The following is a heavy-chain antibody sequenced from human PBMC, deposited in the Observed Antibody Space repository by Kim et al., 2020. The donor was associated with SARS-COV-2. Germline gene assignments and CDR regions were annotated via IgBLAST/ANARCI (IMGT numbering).Heavy chain of an antibody. J-gene: IGHJ3*02. CDR3: ARDGPAYYYDSSGYYADAFDI. CDR1: GFTFSSYS. CDR2: ISSSSYI. D-gene: IGHD3-22*01. Sequence: GGSLRLSCAASGFTFSSYSMNWVRQAPGKGLEWVSSISSSSYIYYADSVKGRFTISRDNAKNSLYLQMNSLRAEDTAVYYCARDGPAYYYDSSGYYADAFDIWGQGTMVTVSS. V-gene: IGHV3-21*01.